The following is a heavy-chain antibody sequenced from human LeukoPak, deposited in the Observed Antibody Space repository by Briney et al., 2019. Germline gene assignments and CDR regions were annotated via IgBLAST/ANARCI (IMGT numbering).Heavy chain of an antibody. CDR3: ATDYYDSSGYYTGTY. J-gene: IGHJ4*02. Sequence: GGSLRLSCAASGFTFSGYWMNWVRQAPGRGLEWVANIKKEGSEKYYVDSVKGRFTISRDNAKNSLYLQMNSLRADDTAVYYCATDYYDSSGYYTGTYWGQGTLVTVSS. V-gene: IGHV3-7*03. D-gene: IGHD3-22*01. CDR2: IKKEGSEK. CDR1: GFTFSGYW.